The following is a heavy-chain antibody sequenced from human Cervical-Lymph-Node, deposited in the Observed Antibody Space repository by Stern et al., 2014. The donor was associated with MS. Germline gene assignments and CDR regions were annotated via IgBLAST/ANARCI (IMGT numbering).Heavy chain of an antibody. CDR2: INPNSGGT. CDR3: ARDQGAYSYGSYDY. CDR1: GYTFTDYY. V-gene: IGHV1-2*04. D-gene: IGHD5-18*01. J-gene: IGHJ4*02. Sequence: QVQLVQSGAEVKKPGASVKVSCKASGYTFTDYYMHWVRQAPGQGLEWMGWINPNSGGTNYAQNFQGWVTMTRDTSISTAYMELSRLRSDDTALYYCARDQGAYSYGSYDYWGQGTLVTVSS.